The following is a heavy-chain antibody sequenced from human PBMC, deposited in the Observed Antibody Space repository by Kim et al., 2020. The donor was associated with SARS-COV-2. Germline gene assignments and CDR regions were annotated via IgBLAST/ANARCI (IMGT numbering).Heavy chain of an antibody. CDR2: IRSKDNGYTT. CDR3: ARGPPYTRSYGGAFDI. Sequence: GGSLRLSCAASGFTDFSDSAVYWVRQASGRGLECLGRIRSKDNGYTTTYAASVKGRFTISRDDSKNTAYLQMNGLKSEDTAIYYCARGPPYTRSYGGAFDIWGQGTVVTVSS. D-gene: IGHD3-10*01. J-gene: IGHJ3*02. V-gene: IGHV3-73*01. CDR1: GFTDFSDSA.